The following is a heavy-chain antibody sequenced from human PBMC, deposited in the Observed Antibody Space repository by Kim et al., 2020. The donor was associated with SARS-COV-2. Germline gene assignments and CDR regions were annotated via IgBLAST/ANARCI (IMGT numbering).Heavy chain of an antibody. J-gene: IGHJ4*02. CDR1: GFTVSRDH. Sequence: GGSLRLSCAASGFTVSRDHMSWVRQAPGQGLEWVSVSFTDGGTYYADSVKGRFIISRDNSKNALYLQMNSLRPEDTAVYYCARHDYAGNWGQGTLVTVSS. D-gene: IGHD3-16*01. CDR3: ARHDYAGN. V-gene: IGHV3-66*02. CDR2: SFTDGGT.